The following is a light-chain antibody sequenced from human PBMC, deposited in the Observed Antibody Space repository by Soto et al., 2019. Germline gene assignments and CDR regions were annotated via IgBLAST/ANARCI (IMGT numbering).Light chain of an antibody. Sequence: DIQLTQSPSSLSASVGDRVTITCRASQIISTWLAWYQQKSGEAPKLLIYRASNLVSGVPSRFNGSGSGTEFTLTISGLQPDDFSIYYCQHYETYSGTFGPGTKVDL. V-gene: IGKV1-5*03. CDR1: QIISTW. J-gene: IGKJ3*01. CDR2: RAS. CDR3: QHYETYSGT.